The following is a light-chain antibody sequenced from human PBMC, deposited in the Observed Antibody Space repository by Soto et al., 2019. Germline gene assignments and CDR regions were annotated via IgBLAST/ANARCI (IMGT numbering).Light chain of an antibody. CDR2: DVX. J-gene: IGLJ1*01. CDR1: TSDVGRYNY. CDR3: NSYTSSSTYV. V-gene: IGLV2-14*01. Sequence: QSVLTQPASVSGSPGQSITISCTGTTSDVGRYNYVSWYQQHPGKAPKLIIXDVXXXXXXVSNRFXXSKSGNTXSXTIXGXXXXXXXXYYXNSYTSSSTYVFGTGTKLTVL.